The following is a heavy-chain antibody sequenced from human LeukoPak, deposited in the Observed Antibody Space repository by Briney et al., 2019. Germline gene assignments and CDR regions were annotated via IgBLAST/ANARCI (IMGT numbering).Heavy chain of an antibody. CDR2: IYYSVST. J-gene: IGHJ5*02. Sequence: PSETLSLTCTVSGGSISSYYWSWIRQPPGKGLEWIGYIYYSVSTNYNPSLKSRVTISVDTSKNQFSLKLSSVTAADTAVYYCAGNNWFDPWGQGTLVTVSS. CDR3: AGNNWFDP. V-gene: IGHV4-59*01. CDR1: GGSISSYY.